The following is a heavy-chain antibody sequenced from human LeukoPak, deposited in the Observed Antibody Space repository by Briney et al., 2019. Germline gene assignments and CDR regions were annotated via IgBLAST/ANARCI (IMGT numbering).Heavy chain of an antibody. V-gene: IGHV1-18*01. CDR2: ISAYNGNT. CDR3: ARVSYDSSGSWSVDY. CDR1: GYTFTSYG. D-gene: IGHD3-22*01. Sequence: ASVKVSCKASGYTFTSYGISWVRQAPGQGLEWMGWISAYNGNTNYAQKLQGRVTMTTDTSTSTAYMELRSLRSDDTAVYYCARVSYDSSGSWSVDYWGQGTLVTVPS. J-gene: IGHJ4*02.